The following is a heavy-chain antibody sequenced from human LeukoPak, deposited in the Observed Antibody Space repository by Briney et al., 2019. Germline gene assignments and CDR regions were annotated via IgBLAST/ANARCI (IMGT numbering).Heavy chain of an antibody. Sequence: SVKVSCKASGGTFSSYAISWVRQAPGQGLEWMGGIIPIFGTANYAQKFQGRVTITADESTSTACMELSSLRSEDTAVYYCVSELRLSGSYYVPPNFDYWGQGTLVTVSS. V-gene: IGHV1-69*13. CDR2: IIPIFGTA. CDR1: GGTFSSYA. D-gene: IGHD1-26*01. CDR3: VSELRLSGSYYVPPNFDY. J-gene: IGHJ4*02.